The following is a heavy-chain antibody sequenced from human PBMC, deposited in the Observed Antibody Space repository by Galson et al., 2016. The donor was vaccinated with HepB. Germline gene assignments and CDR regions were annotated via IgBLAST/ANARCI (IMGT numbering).Heavy chain of an antibody. Sequence: SLRLSCAASEFTFSSYAMSWVRQAPGKGLEWVSAISGSGGSTYYADPVKGRFTISRDNSKNTLYLQMNGLRAEDTAVCYCAKMPPLDLGMGDSSGYPHYGMDVWGQGTTVTVSS. D-gene: IGHD3-22*01. CDR1: EFTFSSYA. CDR3: AKMPPLDLGMGDSSGYPHYGMDV. CDR2: ISGSGGST. J-gene: IGHJ6*02. V-gene: IGHV3-23*01.